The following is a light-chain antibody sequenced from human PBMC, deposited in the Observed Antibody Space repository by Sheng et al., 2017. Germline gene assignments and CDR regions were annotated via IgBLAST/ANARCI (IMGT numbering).Light chain of an antibody. CDR3: NSRDTNRNHLNWV. Sequence: SELTQDPAVHVALGQTVRITCQGDSLRRYYASWYQQKSGQAPVLVIYGGDKRPSGIPDRFSGSSSRNTASLTITGAQAEDEADYYCNSRDTNRNHLNWVFGGGTKVTVL. J-gene: IGLJ3*02. CDR2: GGD. CDR1: SLRRYY. V-gene: IGLV3-19*01.